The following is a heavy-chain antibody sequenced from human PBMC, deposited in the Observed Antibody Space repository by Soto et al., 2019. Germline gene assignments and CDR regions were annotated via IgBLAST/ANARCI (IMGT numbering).Heavy chain of an antibody. Sequence: QLQLQESGPGLVEPSQTLSLTCTVSGGSISGVGYYCGWIRQHPGKGLEWIGYIHHSGTTYYNASLNNRLPIAVDTSKTQFILKLCSVTAPDSAVYYCARAWTAGAGWANLLDLWVQGTLVKVSS. V-gene: IGHV4-31*03. J-gene: IGHJ5*02. CDR1: GGSISGVGYY. D-gene: IGHD1-1*01. CDR2: IHHSGTT. CDR3: ARAWTAGAGWANLLDL.